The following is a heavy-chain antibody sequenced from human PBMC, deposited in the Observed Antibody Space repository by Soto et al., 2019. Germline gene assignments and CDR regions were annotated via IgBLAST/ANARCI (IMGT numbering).Heavy chain of an antibody. D-gene: IGHD6-19*01. J-gene: IGHJ4*01. CDR3: ARVHVMVVAGSTFDY. V-gene: IGHV4-38-2*02. CDR2: IYHGGTT. Sequence: PSETLSLTCTVSGYSIGSGSYWAWIRQPPGKGPEWIASIYHGGTTFYNPSLKSRITISVDTSNNQFSLKPTSVTAADTAVYYCARVHVMVVAGSTFDYWGHGTLVTVSS. CDR1: GYSIGSGSY.